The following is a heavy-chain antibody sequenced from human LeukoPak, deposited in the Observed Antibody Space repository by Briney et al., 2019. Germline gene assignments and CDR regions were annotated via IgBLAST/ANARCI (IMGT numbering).Heavy chain of an antibody. J-gene: IGHJ4*02. Sequence: GGSLRLSCAASGFTFSDYYMSWIRQAPGKGLEWVSYISSSGSTIYYADSVKGRFTISRDNAKNSLYLQMNSLRAEDTAVYYCAREATTTDTAIDYWGQGTLVTVSS. CDR2: ISSSGSTI. V-gene: IGHV3-11*01. D-gene: IGHD5-18*01. CDR1: GFTFSDYY. CDR3: AREATTTDTAIDY.